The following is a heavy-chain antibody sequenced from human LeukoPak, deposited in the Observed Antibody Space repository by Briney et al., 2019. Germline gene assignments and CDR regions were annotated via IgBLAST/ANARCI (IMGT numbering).Heavy chain of an antibody. CDR3: AKTVVVPAAISGQGLYFDY. J-gene: IGHJ4*02. D-gene: IGHD2-2*02. CDR2: ISGSGGST. CDR1: GFTFSSYA. V-gene: IGHV3-23*01. Sequence: GGSLRLSCAASGFTFSSYAMSWVRQAPGKGLEWVSAISGSGGSTYYADSVKGRFTIPRDNSKNTLYLQMNSLRAEDTAVYYCAKTVVVPAAISGQGLYFDYWGQGTLVTVSS.